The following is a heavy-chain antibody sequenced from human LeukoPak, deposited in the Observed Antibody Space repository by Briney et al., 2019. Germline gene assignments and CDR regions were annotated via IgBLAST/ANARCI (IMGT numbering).Heavy chain of an antibody. CDR2: ITASGAST. Sequence: GGSLRLSCAASGFTFDNYAMTWVRQAPGKGLEWVSSITASGASTYYADSGKGRFTISRDNSKNTLYLQMNSLRAEDTAVYHCAGGSTGHNYAFDCWGQGTLLTVSS. D-gene: IGHD5-18*01. J-gene: IGHJ5*01. CDR1: GFTFDNYA. CDR3: AGGSTGHNYAFDC. V-gene: IGHV3-23*01.